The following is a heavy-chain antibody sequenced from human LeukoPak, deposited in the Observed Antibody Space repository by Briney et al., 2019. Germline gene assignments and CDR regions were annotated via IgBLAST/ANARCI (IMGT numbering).Heavy chain of an antibody. D-gene: IGHD5-24*01. V-gene: IGHV3-21*01. CDR1: GFTFSSYS. CDR3: ARRMATISHSFDY. J-gene: IGHJ4*02. CDR2: VSSGSSYI. Sequence: GGSLRLSCTASGFTFSSYSMNWVRQAPGKGLEWVSSVSSGSSYIYYADSVKGRFTISRDNAKNSLYLQMNSLRAEDTAVYYCARRMATISHSFDYWGQGTLVIVSS.